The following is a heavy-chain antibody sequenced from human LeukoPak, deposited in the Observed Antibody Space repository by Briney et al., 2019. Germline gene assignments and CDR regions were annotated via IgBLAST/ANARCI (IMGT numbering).Heavy chain of an antibody. V-gene: IGHV3-7*01. CDR1: GFTFSSYG. CDR3: ESLDANRVNGDY. D-gene: IGHD5-18*01. Sequence: GGSLRLSCAASGFTFSSYGMHWVRQAPGKGLECVANIDQDGNEKNYVDSVKGRFTISRDNAKNSLYLQINSLRAEDTAVYYCESLDANRVNGDYWGQGTLVTVSS. CDR2: IDQDGNEK. J-gene: IGHJ4*02.